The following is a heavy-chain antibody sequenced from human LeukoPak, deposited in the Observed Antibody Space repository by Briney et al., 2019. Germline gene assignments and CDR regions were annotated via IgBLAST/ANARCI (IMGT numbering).Heavy chain of an antibody. CDR3: ARVRHDSYGFDY. D-gene: IGHD5-18*01. Sequence: SETLSLTCTVSGGSISSYYWSWIRQPPGKGLEWIGYIYYSGSTNYNPSLKSRVTISVDTSKNQFSLKLCSVTAADTAVYYCARVRHDSYGFDYWGQGTLVTVSS. CDR1: GGSISSYY. V-gene: IGHV4-59*01. CDR2: IYYSGST. J-gene: IGHJ4*02.